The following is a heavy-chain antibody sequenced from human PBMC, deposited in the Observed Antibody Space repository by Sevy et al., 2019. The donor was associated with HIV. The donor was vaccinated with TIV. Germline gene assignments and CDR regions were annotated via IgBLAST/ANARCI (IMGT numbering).Heavy chain of an antibody. Sequence: GGSLRLSCAASGFSFDDYTMHWVRQVPGKGLEWVSCMNWDGGSIYYSDSVKGRFTISRDNAKNSLYLQMKSLRTEDTALYYWARGRSFDAFDVWGQGTMVTVSS. CDR1: GFSFDDYT. CDR2: MNWDGGSI. V-gene: IGHV3-43*01. D-gene: IGHD3-16*02. CDR3: ARGRSFDAFDV. J-gene: IGHJ3*01.